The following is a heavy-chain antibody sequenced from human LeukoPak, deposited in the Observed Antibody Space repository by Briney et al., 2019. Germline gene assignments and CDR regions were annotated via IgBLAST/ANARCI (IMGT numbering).Heavy chain of an antibody. J-gene: IGHJ5*02. V-gene: IGHV4-39*01. CDR3: ARHLRRDGYNHAVGRFDP. Sequence: SETLSLTCTVSGGSISSSSYYWGWIRQPPGKGLEWIGSIYYSGSTYYNPSLKSRVTISVDTSKNQFSLKLSSVTAADTAVYYCARHLRRDGYNHAVGRFDPWGLGTLVTVSS. CDR1: GGSISSSSYY. D-gene: IGHD5-24*01. CDR2: IYYSGST.